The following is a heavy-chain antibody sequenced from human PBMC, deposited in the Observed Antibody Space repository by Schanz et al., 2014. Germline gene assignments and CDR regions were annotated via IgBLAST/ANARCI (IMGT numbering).Heavy chain of an antibody. CDR2: ISGSSRTI. CDR3: ARGGSGSHYRLDY. D-gene: IGHD1-26*01. J-gene: IGHJ4*02. V-gene: IGHV3-48*01. CDR1: GFSFSSYA. Sequence: EVQLVESGGGLVKPGGSLRLSCTASGFSFSSYAMGWVRQAPGKGLEWVSYISGSSRTIYYADSMKGRFTVSRDNAENALYLQMNSLRAEDTGLYFCARGGSGSHYRLDYWGQGTLVTVSS.